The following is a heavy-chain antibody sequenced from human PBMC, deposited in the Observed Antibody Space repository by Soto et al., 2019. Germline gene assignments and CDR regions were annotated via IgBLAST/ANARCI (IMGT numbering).Heavy chain of an antibody. CDR2: IYYSGST. Sequence: SETLSLTCTVSGGSISSSSYYWGWIRQPPGKGLEWIGSIYYSGSTYYNPSLKSRVTISVDTSKNQFSPKLSSVTAADTAVYYCARQLWNYYGMDVWGQGTTVTVSS. V-gene: IGHV4-39*01. CDR1: GGSISSSSYY. D-gene: IGHD3-3*01. CDR3: ARQLWNYYGMDV. J-gene: IGHJ6*02.